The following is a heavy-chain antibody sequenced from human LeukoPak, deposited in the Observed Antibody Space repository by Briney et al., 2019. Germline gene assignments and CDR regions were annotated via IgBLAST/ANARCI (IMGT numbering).Heavy chain of an antibody. CDR2: IYTSGST. CDR1: GGSISSGSYY. CDR3: ARVLGAAAGSSYFQH. J-gene: IGHJ1*01. D-gene: IGHD6-13*01. Sequence: SQTLSLTCTVSGGSISSGSYYWSWIRQPAGKGLEWIGRIYTSGSTNYNPSLKSRVTISVDRSKNQFSLKLSSVTAADTAVYYCARVLGAAAGSSYFQHWGQGTLVTVSS. V-gene: IGHV4-61*02.